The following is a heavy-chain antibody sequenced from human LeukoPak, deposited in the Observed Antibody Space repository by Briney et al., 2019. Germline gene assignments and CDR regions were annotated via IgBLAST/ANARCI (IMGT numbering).Heavy chain of an antibody. V-gene: IGHV1-46*01. CDR1: GYTFPSYF. CDR2: INPTGGST. Sequence: ASVKVSCKASGYTFPSYFMHWVRQAPGQGLEWMGIINPTGGSTTYAQKFQGRVTITADESTSTAYMELSSLRSEDTAVYYCARDSDYSYLYFDYWGQGTLVTVSS. J-gene: IGHJ4*02. CDR3: ARDSDYSYLYFDY. D-gene: IGHD4-11*01.